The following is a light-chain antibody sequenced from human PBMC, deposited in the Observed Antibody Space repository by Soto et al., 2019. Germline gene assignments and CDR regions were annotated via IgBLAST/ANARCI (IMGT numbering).Light chain of an antibody. CDR2: DAY. CDR3: QQRSNWPPIT. V-gene: IGKV3-11*01. Sequence: IVWTQSPATLSLSPGDRAPLSCRASQSVSSYLAWYQKKPGQAPRLLIYDAYNRATGIPARFSGSGSGTDFTLTISRLEPEDFAVYDCQQRSNWPPITFGKGTRLEI. CDR1: QSVSSY. J-gene: IGKJ5*01.